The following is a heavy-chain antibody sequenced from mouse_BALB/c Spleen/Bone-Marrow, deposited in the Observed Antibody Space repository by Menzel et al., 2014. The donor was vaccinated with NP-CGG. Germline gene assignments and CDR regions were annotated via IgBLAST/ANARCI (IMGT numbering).Heavy chain of an antibody. CDR2: IDPYNGDT. J-gene: IGHJ1*03. D-gene: IGHD2-14*01. V-gene: IGHV1S135*01. CDR1: GYSFTDYN. CDR3: TRYYRYDYWYFDV. Sequence: VQLQQSGPELVKPGASVKVSCKASGYSFTDYNMYCVKQSHGKSLEWIGYIDPYNGDTTYNQKSKGKATLTVDKSSSTAFVHLNSLTSEDSAVYYCTRYYRYDYWYFDVWGTGTTVTVSS.